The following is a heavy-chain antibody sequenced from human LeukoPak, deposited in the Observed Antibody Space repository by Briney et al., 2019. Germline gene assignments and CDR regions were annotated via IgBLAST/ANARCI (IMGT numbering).Heavy chain of an antibody. J-gene: IGHJ4*02. CDR2: IYYSGST. Sequence: PSETLSLTCTVSGGSISSGGYYWSWIRQHPGKGPEWIGYIYYSGSTYYNPSLKSRVTISVDTSKNQFSLKLSSVTAADTAVYYCARALYSSSWPFDYWGQGTLVTVSS. CDR3: ARALYSSSWPFDY. V-gene: IGHV4-31*03. D-gene: IGHD6-13*01. CDR1: GGSISSGGYY.